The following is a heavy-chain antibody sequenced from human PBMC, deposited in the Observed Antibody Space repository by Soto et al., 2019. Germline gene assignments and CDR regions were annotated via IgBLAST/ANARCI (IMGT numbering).Heavy chain of an antibody. Sequence: XETLSLTCTGSGVSISSYYWSWIRQPAGNGLEGIGRIYTSGSTNYNPSLRSRVTMSVDTSKNQFSLKLSSVTAADTAVYYCARDFSYYYDSSGYRSPYYYYGTDVWGQGNTVTVSS. CDR1: GVSISSYY. J-gene: IGHJ6*02. CDR3: ARDFSYYYDSSGYRSPYYYYGTDV. V-gene: IGHV4-4*07. CDR2: IYTSGST. D-gene: IGHD3-22*01.